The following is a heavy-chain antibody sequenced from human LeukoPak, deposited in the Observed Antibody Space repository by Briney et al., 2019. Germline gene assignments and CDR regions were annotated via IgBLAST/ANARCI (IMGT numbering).Heavy chain of an antibody. CDR2: IDWDDDK. J-gene: IGHJ5*02. CDR1: GFSLSTSGMR. Sequence: SGPALVKPTQTLTLTCTFSGFSLSTSGMRVSWIRQPPGKALEWLARIDWDDDKFYSTSLKTRLTISKDTSKNQVVLTMTNMDPVDTATYYCARTHLNYDSSNWFDPWGQGTLVTVSS. CDR3: ARTHLNYDSSNWFDP. V-gene: IGHV2-70*04. D-gene: IGHD5-12*01.